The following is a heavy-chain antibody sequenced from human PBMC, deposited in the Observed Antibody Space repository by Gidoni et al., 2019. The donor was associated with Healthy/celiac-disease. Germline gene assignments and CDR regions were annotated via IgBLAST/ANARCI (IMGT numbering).Heavy chain of an antibody. J-gene: IGHJ6*02. CDR2: ISYDGSNK. D-gene: IGHD3-22*01. V-gene: IGHV3-30-3*01. Sequence: QVQLVESGGGVVQPGRSLRLSCAASGFTFRSYAMHWVRPAPGKGLEWVAVISYDGSNKYYADSVKGRFTISRDNSKNTLYLQMNSLRAEDTAVYYCARGDYYDSSGEGLLGYYYYGMDVWGQGTTVTVSS. CDR3: ARGDYYDSSGEGLLGYYYYGMDV. CDR1: GFTFRSYA.